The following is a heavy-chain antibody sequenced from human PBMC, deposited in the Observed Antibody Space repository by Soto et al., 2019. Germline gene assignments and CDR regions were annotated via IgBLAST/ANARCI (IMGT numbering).Heavy chain of an antibody. CDR2: INSDGSST. CDR3: ARVSGHEFGVFTSYGMDV. J-gene: IGHJ6*02. D-gene: IGHD3-3*01. V-gene: IGHV3-74*01. CDR1: GFTFSSYW. Sequence: EVQLVESGGGLVQPGGSLRLSCAASGFTFSSYWMHWVRQAPGKGLVWVSRINSDGSSTSYADSVKGRFTISRDNAKNTLYLQMNSLRAEDTAVYYCARVSGHEFGVFTSYGMDVWGQGTTVTVSS.